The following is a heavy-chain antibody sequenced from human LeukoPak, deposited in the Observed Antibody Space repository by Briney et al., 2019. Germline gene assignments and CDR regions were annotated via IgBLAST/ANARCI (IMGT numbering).Heavy chain of an antibody. Sequence: PSETLSLTCTVSGGSISSYYWSWIRQPPGKGLEWIGYIYYSGSTNYNPSLKSRVTISVDTSKNQFPLKLSSVTAADTAVYYCARHKAYYGMDVWGQGTTVTVSS. CDR3: ARHKAYYGMDV. CDR2: IYYSGST. V-gene: IGHV4-59*08. CDR1: GGSISSYY. J-gene: IGHJ6*02.